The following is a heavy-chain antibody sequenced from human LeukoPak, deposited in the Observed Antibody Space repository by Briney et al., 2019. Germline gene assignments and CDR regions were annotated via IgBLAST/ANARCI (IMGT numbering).Heavy chain of an antibody. Sequence: SETLSLTCAVYGGSLSGYYWSWIRQPPGKGLEWIGEINHSGSTNYNPSLKSRVTISVDTSKNQFSLKLSSVTAADTAVYYCARRAIFGVVKRKWFDPWGQGTLVTVSS. CDR3: ARRAIFGVVKRKWFDP. CDR1: GGSLSGYY. V-gene: IGHV4-34*01. D-gene: IGHD3-3*01. J-gene: IGHJ5*02. CDR2: INHSGST.